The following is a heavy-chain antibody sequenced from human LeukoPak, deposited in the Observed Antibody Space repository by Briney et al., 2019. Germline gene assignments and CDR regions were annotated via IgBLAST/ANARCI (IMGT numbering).Heavy chain of an antibody. D-gene: IGHD2-2*02. V-gene: IGHV4-34*01. J-gene: IGHJ4*02. Sequence: SETLSLTCAVYGGSFSGYYWSWIRQPPGKGLEWIGEINHSGSTNYNPSLKSRVTVSVDTSKNQFSLKLSSVTAADTAVYYCATPDCSSTSCYRYYFDYWGQGTLVTVSS. CDR1: GGSFSGYY. CDR2: INHSGST. CDR3: ATPDCSSTSCYRYYFDY.